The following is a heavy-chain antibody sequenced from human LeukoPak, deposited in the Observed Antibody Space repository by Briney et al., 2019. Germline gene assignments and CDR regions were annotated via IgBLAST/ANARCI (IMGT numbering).Heavy chain of an antibody. V-gene: IGHV3-30*19. CDR1: GFTFSTYG. Sequence: GGSLRLSCATFGFTFSTYGMHWVRQAPGEGLEWVAVISYDGSKKYYADSVRGRFTISRDNSKNTLYLQMNSLRGEDTAVYFCVRDGPLEYCSRARCYFFDQWGQGALVTVSS. D-gene: IGHD2-2*01. CDR2: ISYDGSKK. J-gene: IGHJ4*02. CDR3: VRDGPLEYCSRARCYFFDQ.